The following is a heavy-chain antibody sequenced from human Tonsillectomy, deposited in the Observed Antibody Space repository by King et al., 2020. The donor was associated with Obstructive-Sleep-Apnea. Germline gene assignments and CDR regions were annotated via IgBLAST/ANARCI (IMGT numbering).Heavy chain of an antibody. CDR2: MNDGGGGT. V-gene: IGHV1-46*01. CDR3: ARGDTVTKTGTDYYGMDI. CDR1: GYILTNYY. J-gene: IGHJ6*02. D-gene: IGHD5-12*01. Sequence: VQLVESGAEVMKPGASVKVSCKASGYILTNYYMHWVRQAPGQGLEWMGIMNDGGGGTHYARKFQGRVTMTRDTSTSTVYMELNTLNSEETAMYYCARGDTVTKTGTDYYGMDIWGQGTTVIVSS.